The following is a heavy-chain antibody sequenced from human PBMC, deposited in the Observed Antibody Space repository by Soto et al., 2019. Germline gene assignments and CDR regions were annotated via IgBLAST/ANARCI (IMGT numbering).Heavy chain of an antibody. J-gene: IGHJ5*02. V-gene: IGHV4-39*01. CDR2: IYYSGST. CDR3: ARHEATMVRGVINIVVADWFDP. Sequence: SETLSLTCTVSGGSISSSSYYWGWIRQPPGKGLEWIGSIYYSGSTYYNPSLKSRVTISVDTSKNQFSLKLSSVTAADTAVYYCARHEATMVRGVINIVVADWFDPWGQGTLVTVSS. CDR1: GGSISSSSYY. D-gene: IGHD3-10*01.